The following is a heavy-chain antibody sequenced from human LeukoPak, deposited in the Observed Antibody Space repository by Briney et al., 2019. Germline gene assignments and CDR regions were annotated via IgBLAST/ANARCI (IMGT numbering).Heavy chain of an antibody. D-gene: IGHD6-13*01. CDR2: ISGSGGST. CDR3: ARLAGSGAAAYLDY. CDR1: GFTFSSYG. J-gene: IGHJ4*02. V-gene: IGHV3-23*01. Sequence: GGSLRLSCAASGFTFSSYGMSWVRQAPGKGLEWVSAISGSGGSTYYADSVKGRFTISRDSAKNSLYLQMNSLRAEDTAVYYCARLAGSGAAAYLDYWGQGTLVTVSS.